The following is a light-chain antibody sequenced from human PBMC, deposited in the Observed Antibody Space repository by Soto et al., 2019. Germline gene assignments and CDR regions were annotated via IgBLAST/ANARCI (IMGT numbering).Light chain of an antibody. CDR3: QQYYSPPWT. Sequence: DIVMTQSPDSLAVSLGERATINCKSSQSVLYSSTDKNYLAWYQQKPGQPPNLLIYWASTRESGVPDRFSGSGSGPDFALTISSLQAEDVAVYYCQQYYSPPWTFGQGTKVEIK. CDR1: QSVLYSSTDKNY. J-gene: IGKJ1*01. V-gene: IGKV4-1*01. CDR2: WAS.